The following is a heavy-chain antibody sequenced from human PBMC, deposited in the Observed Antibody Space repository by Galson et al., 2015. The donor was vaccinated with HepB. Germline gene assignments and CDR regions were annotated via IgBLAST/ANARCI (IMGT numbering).Heavy chain of an antibody. J-gene: IGHJ4*03. D-gene: IGHD3-3*01. CDR1: GDTFSSYS. V-gene: IGHV1-69*13. CDR3: ARDFDFWSDYYSCCYFDY. CDR2: IIPIFGTA. Sequence: SVKVSCKASGDTFSSYSIRWVRQAPGQGLEWMGRIIPIFGTANYAQKFKGRVTMTADASTSTAYMELSSLRSEDTAVYYCARDFDFWSDYYSCCYFDYWGQGTLVTVSS.